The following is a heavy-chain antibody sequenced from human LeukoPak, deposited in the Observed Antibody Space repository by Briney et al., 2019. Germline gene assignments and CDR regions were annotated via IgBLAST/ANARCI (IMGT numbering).Heavy chain of an antibody. Sequence: GASVKVSCKASGYTFTGYYMHWVRQAPGQGLEWMGWISAYNGNTNYAQKFQGRVTITTDESTSTAYMELSSLRSEDTAVYYCARVGSSGWYEFVYWGQGTLVTVSS. D-gene: IGHD6-19*01. CDR2: ISAYNGNT. V-gene: IGHV1-18*04. J-gene: IGHJ4*02. CDR3: ARVGSSGWYEFVY. CDR1: GYTFTGYY.